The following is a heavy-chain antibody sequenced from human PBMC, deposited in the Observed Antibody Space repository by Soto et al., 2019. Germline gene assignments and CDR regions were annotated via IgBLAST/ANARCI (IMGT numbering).Heavy chain of an antibody. J-gene: IGHJ5*02. CDR1: GGTFSSYA. V-gene: IGHV1-69*13. Sequence: ASVKVSCKASGGTFSSYAISWVRQAPGQGLEWMGGIIPIFGTANYAQKFQGRVTITADESTSTAYMELSSLRSEDTAVYYCARVTAPFRGSYGLFWFAPWGRGTLVTVSS. CDR2: IIPIFGTA. D-gene: IGHD1-26*01. CDR3: ARVTAPFRGSYGLFWFAP.